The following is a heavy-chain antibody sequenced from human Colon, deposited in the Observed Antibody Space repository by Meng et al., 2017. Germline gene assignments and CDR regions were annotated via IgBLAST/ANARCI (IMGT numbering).Heavy chain of an antibody. CDR3: ARVTVSRVDY. J-gene: IGHJ4*02. V-gene: IGHV4-39*07. Sequence: SETLSLTCTVSGGSISSSSYYWGWIRQPPGKGLELIGSIYYSGSTYYNPSLKSRVTISVDTSKNQFSLKLSSVTAADTAVYYCARVTVSRVDYWGQGTLVTVSS. CDR2: IYYSGST. D-gene: IGHD3-16*01. CDR1: GGSISSSSYY.